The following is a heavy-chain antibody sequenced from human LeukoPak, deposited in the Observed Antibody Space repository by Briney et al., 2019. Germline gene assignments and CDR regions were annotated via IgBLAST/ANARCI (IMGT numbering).Heavy chain of an antibody. D-gene: IGHD3-22*01. V-gene: IGHV1-69*05. Sequence: SVKVSCKASGGTFSSYAISWVRQAPGQGLEWRGRIIPIFGTANYAQKFQGRVTITTDESTSTAYMELSSLRSEDTAVYYCARDYYDSSGYYAFDIWGQGTMVTVSS. CDR1: GGTFSSYA. J-gene: IGHJ3*02. CDR3: ARDYYDSSGYYAFDI. CDR2: IIPIFGTA.